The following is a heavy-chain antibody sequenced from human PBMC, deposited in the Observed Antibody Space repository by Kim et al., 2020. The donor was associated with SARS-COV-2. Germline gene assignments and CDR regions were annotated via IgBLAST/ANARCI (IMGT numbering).Heavy chain of an antibody. CDR3: ARNKYDYSSYYYMDV. V-gene: IGHV1-69*02. Sequence: ARKVQGRVTITADKSTSPAYMELSSLRSEDTAVYYCARNKYDYSSYYYMDVWGKGTTVTVSS. J-gene: IGHJ6*03. D-gene: IGHD2-2*01.